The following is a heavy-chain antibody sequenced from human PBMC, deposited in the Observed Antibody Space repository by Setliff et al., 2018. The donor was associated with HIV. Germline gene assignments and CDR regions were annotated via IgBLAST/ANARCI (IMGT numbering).Heavy chain of an antibody. CDR2: IDHTGRT. V-gene: IGHV4-34*01. D-gene: IGHD4-17*01. J-gene: IGHJ4*02. CDR3: AIPPLESTVTTANYFES. CDR1: GGSFTHDY. Sequence: SETLSLTCAVSGGSFTHDYWTWIRQAPGKGLEWIGEIDHTGRTDYNPSLKSRVTISIGASKFQFSLKLNSVSAADTAVYYCAIPPLESTVTTANYFESWGQGILVTVSS.